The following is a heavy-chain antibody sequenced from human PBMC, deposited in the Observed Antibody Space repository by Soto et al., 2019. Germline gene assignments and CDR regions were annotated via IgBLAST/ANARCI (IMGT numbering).Heavy chain of an antibody. CDR3: ARSSSGNPYFDY. CDR2: IIPIFGKA. D-gene: IGHD3-10*01. V-gene: IGHV1-69*13. Sequence: SVKVSCKASGYTFTSYGISWVRQAPGQGLEWMGGIIPIFGKANYAQKFQGRVTITADESTSTAYMELSSLRSEDTAVYYCARSSSGNPYFDYWGQGTLVTVSS. CDR1: GYTFTSYG. J-gene: IGHJ4*02.